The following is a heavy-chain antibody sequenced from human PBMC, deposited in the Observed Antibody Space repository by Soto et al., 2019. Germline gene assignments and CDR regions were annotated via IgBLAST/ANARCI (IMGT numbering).Heavy chain of an antibody. CDR1: GFTFSSYG. Sequence: GGSLRLSCAASGFTFSSYGMHWVRQAPGKGLEWVAVISYDGSNKYYADSVKGRFTISRDNSKNTLYLQMNSLRAEDTAVYYCAKDRGANYDFWSGYYGPWGQGTLVTVSS. J-gene: IGHJ5*02. V-gene: IGHV3-30*18. CDR2: ISYDGSNK. D-gene: IGHD3-3*01. CDR3: AKDRGANYDFWSGYYGP.